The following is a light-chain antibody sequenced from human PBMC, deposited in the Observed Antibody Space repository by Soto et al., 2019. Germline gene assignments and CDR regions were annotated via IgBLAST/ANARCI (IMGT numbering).Light chain of an antibody. CDR3: QQYNSYL. CDR1: QSISSW. V-gene: IGKV1-5*01. Sequence: DIQMTQSPSTLSASVGDRVTITCRASQSISSWLAWYQQKPGKAPKLLIYDASSLESGVPSRFSGSGSGTEFTLTISSPQPDDFATYYCQQYNSYLFGQGTKVEIK. CDR2: DAS. J-gene: IGKJ1*01.